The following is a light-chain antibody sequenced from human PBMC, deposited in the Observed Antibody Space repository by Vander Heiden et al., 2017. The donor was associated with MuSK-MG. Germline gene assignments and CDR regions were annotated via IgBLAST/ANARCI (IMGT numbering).Light chain of an antibody. CDR2: GAS. Sequence: EIVMTQSPATLSVSPGERATLSCRASQSVSSNLAWYQQKPGQAPRLLIYGASTRATGIPARFSGSGSETEFTLTISSRQSEDFAVYYCQQYNNWPPLIFGGGTKVEIK. CDR3: QQYNNWPPLI. CDR1: QSVSSN. V-gene: IGKV3-15*01. J-gene: IGKJ4*01.